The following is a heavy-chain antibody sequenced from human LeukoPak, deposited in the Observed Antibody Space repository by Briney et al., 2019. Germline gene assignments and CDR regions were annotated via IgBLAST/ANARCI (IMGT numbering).Heavy chain of an antibody. D-gene: IGHD2-15*01. V-gene: IGHV4-59*12. CDR2: IYYNERS. Sequence: SETLSLTCSVSGVSITKYFWSWIRQPPGKGLEWIGYIYYNERSNYNPSLKSRVTISIDTSKNQFSLKLSSVTAADTAVYYCARRPIGGYCSGGSCYSVRPFSPFDYWGQGTLVTVSS. CDR1: GVSITKYF. CDR3: ARRPIGGYCSGGSCYSVRPFSPFDY. J-gene: IGHJ4*02.